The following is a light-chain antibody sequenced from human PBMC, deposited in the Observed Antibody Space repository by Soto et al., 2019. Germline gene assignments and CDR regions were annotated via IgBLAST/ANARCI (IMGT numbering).Light chain of an antibody. J-gene: IGKJ2*01. CDR3: QQYGSSLPYT. CDR1: QSVSSSY. CDR2: GAS. V-gene: IGKV3-20*01. Sequence: IVLTQSPGTLSLSPGERATLSCRASQSVSSSYLAWYQQKPGQAPRLLIYGASSRATGIPDRFSGSGYATDFPLTISRLDPEDFAVYYCQQYGSSLPYTFGHGTKLEIK.